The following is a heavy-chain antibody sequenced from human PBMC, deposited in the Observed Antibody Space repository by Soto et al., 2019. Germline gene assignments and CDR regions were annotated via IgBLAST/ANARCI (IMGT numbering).Heavy chain of an antibody. CDR1: GFTFDDYT. Sequence: GGSLRLSCAASGFTFDDYTMHWVRQAPGKGLEWVSLISWDGGSTYYAESVKGRFTISRDNSKNSLYLQMNNLRNEDTALYYSAKDMARGAYCGGDCYPSYGMDVWGQGTTVTVSS. V-gene: IGHV3-43*01. J-gene: IGHJ6*02. CDR3: AKDMARGAYCGGDCYPSYGMDV. CDR2: ISWDGGST. D-gene: IGHD2-21*02.